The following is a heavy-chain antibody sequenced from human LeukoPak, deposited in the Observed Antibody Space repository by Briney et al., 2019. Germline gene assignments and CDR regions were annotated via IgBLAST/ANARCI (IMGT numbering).Heavy chain of an antibody. D-gene: IGHD6-6*01. J-gene: IGHJ5*02. CDR3: VRYSSSFNWFDP. Sequence: SGPTLVNPTQTLTLTCTFSGFSLSTSGVGVGWIRQPPGKALEWLALIYWDDDKRYSPSLKSRLTITKDTSKHQVVLTMTNMDPVDTATYYCVRYSSSFNWFDPWGQGTLVTVSS. CDR2: IYWDDDK. CDR1: GFSLSTSGVG. V-gene: IGHV2-5*02.